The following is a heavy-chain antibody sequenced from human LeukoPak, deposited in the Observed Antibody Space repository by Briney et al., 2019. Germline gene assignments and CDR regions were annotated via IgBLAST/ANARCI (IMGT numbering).Heavy chain of an antibody. Sequence: GGSLRLSCAASGFTFSSYGMHWVRQAPGKGLEWVAFIRYDGSNKYYADSVKGRFTISRDNSKNTLYLQMNSLRAEDTAVYYCAKYMIVAPQDAFDIWGQGTMVTVSS. CDR3: AKYMIVAPQDAFDI. J-gene: IGHJ3*02. CDR2: IRYDGSNK. CDR1: GFTFSSYG. V-gene: IGHV3-30*02. D-gene: IGHD3-22*01.